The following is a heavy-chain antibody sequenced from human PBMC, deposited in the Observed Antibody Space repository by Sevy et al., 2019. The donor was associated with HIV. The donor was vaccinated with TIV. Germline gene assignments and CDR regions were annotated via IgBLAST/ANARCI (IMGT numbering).Heavy chain of an antibody. CDR2: ISVSGRL. V-gene: IGHV3-23*01. CDR1: GFKFDNYA. CDR3: AKDGYGSGFLYYFDH. J-gene: IGHJ4*02. D-gene: IGHD6-19*01. Sequence: GGSLRLSCAASGFKFDNYAMAWVRQAPGQGLVWVSAISVSGRLSYADSVKGRFTISSDSYKKMIYLHLNSLRADDTATYYCAKDGYGSGFLYYFDHWGQGTLVTVSS.